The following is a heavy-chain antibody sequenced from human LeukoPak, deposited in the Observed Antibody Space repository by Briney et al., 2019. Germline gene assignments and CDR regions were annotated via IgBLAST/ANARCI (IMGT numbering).Heavy chain of an antibody. Sequence: SETLSLTCAVYGGSFSGYYWSWIRQPPGKGLERIGEINHSGSTNYNPSLKSRVTISVDTSKNQFSLKLSSVTAADTAVYYCARQYSTNYYYYMDVWGKGTTVTVSS. V-gene: IGHV4-34*01. D-gene: IGHD2-15*01. CDR2: INHSGST. CDR3: ARQYSTNYYYYMDV. J-gene: IGHJ6*03. CDR1: GGSFSGYY.